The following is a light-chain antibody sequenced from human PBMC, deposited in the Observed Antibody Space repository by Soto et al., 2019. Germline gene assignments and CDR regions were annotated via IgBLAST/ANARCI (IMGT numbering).Light chain of an antibody. CDR3: QQYKSYWT. V-gene: IGKV1-5*01. CDR2: DAS. CDR1: QRISTW. Sequence: ESPMTQAPSTPSASVGDVVTIPCRASQRISTWLAWYQQKPGKAPQLLISDASSLETGVPSRFSGSGSGTEFTLTINSLQPDDFATYYCQQYKSYWTLGQGTKVDIK. J-gene: IGKJ1*01.